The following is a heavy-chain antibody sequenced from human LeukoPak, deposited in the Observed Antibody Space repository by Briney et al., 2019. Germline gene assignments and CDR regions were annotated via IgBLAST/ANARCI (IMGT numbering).Heavy chain of an antibody. CDR2: INSSSSYT. CDR1: GFTFSSYS. J-gene: IGHJ4*02. V-gene: IGHV3-21*01. D-gene: IGHD3-10*01. Sequence: GGSLRLSCAASGFTFSSYSMNWVRQAPGKGLEWVSSINSSSSYTYYADSVKGQFTISRDNAKNSLYLQMNSLRAEDTAVYYCARAYGSGSYYFDYWGQGTLVTVCS. CDR3: ARAYGSGSYYFDY.